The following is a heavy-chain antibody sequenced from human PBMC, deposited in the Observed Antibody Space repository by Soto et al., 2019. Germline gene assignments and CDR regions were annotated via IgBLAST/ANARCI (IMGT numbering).Heavy chain of an antibody. CDR1: GFTFSNFE. Sequence: GGSLRLSCLVSGFTFSNFEMNWVRQAPGSGLEWVSYISRRGDIIYYADSARGRFTISRDSAKNALSLQMNSLRVEDTAVYYCPGAEYGSLRYSASFYGMDVWGQGTTVTVSS. V-gene: IGHV3-48*03. CDR2: ISRRGDII. J-gene: IGHJ6*02. D-gene: IGHD3-10*01. CDR3: PGAEYGSLRYSASFYGMDV.